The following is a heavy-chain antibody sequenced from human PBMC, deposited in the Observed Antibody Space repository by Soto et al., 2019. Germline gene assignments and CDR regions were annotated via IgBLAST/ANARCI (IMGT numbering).Heavy chain of an antibody. CDR3: ARLATRYYFDY. V-gene: IGHV4-59*01. CDR1: RGSISRYY. CDR2: IYYSAST. D-gene: IGHD1-1*01. J-gene: IGHJ4*02. Sequence: TSETLSVTWPVSRGSISRYYWSWILQPPWKGLKLIWYIYYSASTNYNPSLKSRVTISVDTSKNQFSLKMSSVTAADTAVYYCARLATRYYFDYWGQGTLVTVSS.